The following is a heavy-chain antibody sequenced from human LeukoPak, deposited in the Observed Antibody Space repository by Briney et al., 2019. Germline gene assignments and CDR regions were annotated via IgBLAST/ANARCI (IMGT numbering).Heavy chain of an antibody. V-gene: IGHV3-21*05. CDR2: ISSSGSYI. CDR3: ARFYYYDTRAFDY. CDR1: GFTFSSYE. D-gene: IGHD3-22*01. J-gene: IGHJ4*02. Sequence: GGSLRLSCAASGFTFSSYEMNWVRQAPGKGLEWVSYISSSGSYIYYADSVKGRFTISRDNAKNSLYLQMNSLRAEDTAVYCCARFYYYDTRAFDYWGQGTLVTVSS.